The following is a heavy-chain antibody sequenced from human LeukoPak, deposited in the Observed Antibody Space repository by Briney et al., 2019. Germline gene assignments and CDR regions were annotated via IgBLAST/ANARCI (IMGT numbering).Heavy chain of an antibody. CDR2: ISAYNGNT. D-gene: IGHD3-3*01. V-gene: IGHV1-18*01. J-gene: IGHJ6*02. CDR3: ARPGSSGDFWSGSDVLNYYYYYGMDV. Sequence: GASVKVSCKASGHTFTSYGISWVRQAPGQGLEWMGWISAYNGNTNYAQKLQGRVTMTTDTSTSTAYMELRSLRSDDTAVYYCARPGSSGDFWSGSDVLNYYYYYGMDVWGQGTTVTVSS. CDR1: GHTFTSYG.